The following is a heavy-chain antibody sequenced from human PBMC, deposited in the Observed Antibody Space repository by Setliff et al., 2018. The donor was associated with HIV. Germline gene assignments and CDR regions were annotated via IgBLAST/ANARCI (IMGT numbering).Heavy chain of an antibody. V-gene: IGHV4-4*07. D-gene: IGHD2-2*01. Sequence: SETLSLTCTSSGDSISGYYWSWIRQPAGKGLEWIGRMHTSGNTNYNPSLKSRVTMSVDTSKNQFSLKLSSVTAADTAVYYCAGDTHSPSRWDHWGQGTLVTVSS. CDR2: MHTSGNT. CDR1: GDSISGYY. CDR3: AGDTHSPSRWDH. J-gene: IGHJ4*02.